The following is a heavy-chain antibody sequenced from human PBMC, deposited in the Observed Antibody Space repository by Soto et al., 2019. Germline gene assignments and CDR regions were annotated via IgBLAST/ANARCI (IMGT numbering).Heavy chain of an antibody. CDR2: IYPGDSDT. V-gene: IGHV5-51*01. J-gene: IGHJ6*03. CDR3: ARHFEYSSSAGTAYYYYYYMDV. Sequence: PVESLKISCKGSGYSFTSYWIGWVRQMPGKGLEWMGIIYPGDSDTRYSPSFQGQVTISADKSISTAYLQWNSLKASDTAMYYCARHFEYSSSAGTAYYYYYYMDVWGKGTTVNVSS. CDR1: GYSFTSYW. D-gene: IGHD6-6*01.